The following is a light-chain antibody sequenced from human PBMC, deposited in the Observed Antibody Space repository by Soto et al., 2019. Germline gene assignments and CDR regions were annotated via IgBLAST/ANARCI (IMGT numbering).Light chain of an antibody. V-gene: IGLV1-44*01. CDR2: SNN. CDR3: AAWDDSLNGQL. Sequence: QLVLTQPPSASGTPGQRVTISCSGSSSNIGSDAVSWYQQLPGTAPKLLIYSNNQRPSGVPDRFSGSKSGTSASLAISGLQSEDEADYYCAAWDDSLNGQLFGTGTKVTVL. J-gene: IGLJ1*01. CDR1: SSNIGSDA.